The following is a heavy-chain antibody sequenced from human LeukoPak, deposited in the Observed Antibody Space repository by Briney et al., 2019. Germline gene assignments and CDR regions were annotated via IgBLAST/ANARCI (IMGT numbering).Heavy chain of an antibody. CDR1: GGSISSSSYY. V-gene: IGHV4-39*07. Sequence: SETLSLTCTVSGGSISSSSYYWGWIRQPPGKGLEWIGSIYYSGTTYYNPSLKSRVTISVDTSKNQFSLKLSSVTAADTAVYYCAREFATSGPGPDWGQGTLVTVSS. J-gene: IGHJ4*02. CDR2: IYYSGTT. D-gene: IGHD3-10*01. CDR3: AREFATSGPGPD.